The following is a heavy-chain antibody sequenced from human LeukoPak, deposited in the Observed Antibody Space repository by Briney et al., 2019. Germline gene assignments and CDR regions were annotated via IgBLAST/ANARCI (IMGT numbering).Heavy chain of an antibody. V-gene: IGHV3-30*04. CDR3: ARSRDYEFWSGYYGYWYFDL. D-gene: IGHD3-3*01. CDR2: ISYDGSNK. Sequence: GGSLRLSCAASGFTFSSYAMHWVRQAPGKGLEWVAVISYDGSNKYYADSVKGRFTISRDNSKNTLYLQMNSLRAQDTAVYYCARSRDYEFWSGYYGYWYFDLWGRGTLVTVSS. J-gene: IGHJ2*01. CDR1: GFTFSSYA.